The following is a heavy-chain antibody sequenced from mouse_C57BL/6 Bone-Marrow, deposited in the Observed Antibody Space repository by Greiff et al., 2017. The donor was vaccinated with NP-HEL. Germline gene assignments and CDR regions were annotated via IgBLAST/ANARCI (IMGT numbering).Heavy chain of an antibody. V-gene: IGHV2-2*01. CDR3: ARDRYYGSSDLYWYFDV. Sequence: VQVVESGPGLVQPSQSLSITCTVSGFSLTSYGVHWVRQSPGKGLEWLGVIWSGGSTDYNAAFISRLSISKDNSKSQVFFKMNSLQADDTAIYYCARDRYYGSSDLYWYFDVWGTGTTVTVSS. CDR1: GFSLTSYG. J-gene: IGHJ1*03. D-gene: IGHD1-1*01. CDR2: IWSGGST.